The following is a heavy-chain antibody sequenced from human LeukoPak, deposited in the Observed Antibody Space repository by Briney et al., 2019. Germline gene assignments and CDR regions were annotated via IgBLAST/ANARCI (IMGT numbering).Heavy chain of an antibody. V-gene: IGHV4-34*01. CDR2: IYHSGST. CDR1: GGSFSGYY. CDR3: ATTYCGGDCYIIEYYFDY. D-gene: IGHD2-21*01. J-gene: IGHJ4*02. Sequence: PSETLSLTCAVYGGSFSGYYWSWIRQPPGKGLEWIGSIYHSGSTYYNPSLKSRVTISVDTSKNQFSLKLSSVTAADTAVYYCATTYCGGDCYIIEYYFDYWGQGTLVTVSS.